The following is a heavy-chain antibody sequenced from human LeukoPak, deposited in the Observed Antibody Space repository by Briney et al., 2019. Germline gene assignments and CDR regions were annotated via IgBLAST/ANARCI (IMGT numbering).Heavy chain of an antibody. V-gene: IGHV3-48*02. Sequence: GGSLRLSCAASGFTFSSYSMNWVRQAPGKGLEWVSYISSSSSTIYYADSAKGRFTISRDNAKNSLYLQMNSLRDEDTAVYYCARYYCSSTSCYAPSGYWGQGTLVTVSS. CDR3: ARYYCSSTSCYAPSGY. CDR1: GFTFSSYS. D-gene: IGHD2-2*01. CDR2: ISSSSSTI. J-gene: IGHJ4*02.